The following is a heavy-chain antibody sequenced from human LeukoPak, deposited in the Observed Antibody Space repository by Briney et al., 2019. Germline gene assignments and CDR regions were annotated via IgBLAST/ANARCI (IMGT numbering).Heavy chain of an antibody. Sequence: GGSLRLSCAASGFTFSSYSMNWDRQAPGKVLEWVSSISSSSSYIYYADSVKGRFTISRDNAKNSLYLQLNSLRAEDTALYYCAKAGGSGNYYQYYYMDVWGKGTTVTISS. CDR3: AKAGGSGNYYQYYYMDV. J-gene: IGHJ6*03. CDR1: GFTFSSYS. D-gene: IGHD3-10*01. V-gene: IGHV3-21*04. CDR2: ISSSSSYI.